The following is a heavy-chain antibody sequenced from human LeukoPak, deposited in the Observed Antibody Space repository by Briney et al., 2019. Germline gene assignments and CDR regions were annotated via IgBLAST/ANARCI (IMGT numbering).Heavy chain of an antibody. CDR3: ATARASLTSFDY. Sequence: GESLRISCKGSGYSFTSYWISWVRQMPGKGLEWMGRIDPSDSYTNYSPSFQGHATISADKSISTAYLQWSSLKASDTAMYYCATARASLTSFDYWGQGTLVTVSS. CDR2: IDPSDSYT. J-gene: IGHJ4*02. D-gene: IGHD3-16*01. V-gene: IGHV5-10-1*01. CDR1: GYSFTSYW.